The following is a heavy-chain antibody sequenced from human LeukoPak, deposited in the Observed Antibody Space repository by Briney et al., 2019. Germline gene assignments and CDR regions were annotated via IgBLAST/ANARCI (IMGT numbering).Heavy chain of an antibody. CDR3: ARDRNAKTVGAGDY. CDR2: INPNTGGP. Sequence: ASLKVSCKASGFTVAAYYIHWVRQAPGQGLEWMGWINPNTGGPSSAQRFQGRVTMTWDASINTAYMELSRVTSDDTAIYYCARDRNAKTVGAGDYWGQGTLVTVSS. D-gene: IGHD1-26*01. J-gene: IGHJ4*02. CDR1: GFTVAAYY. V-gene: IGHV1-2*02.